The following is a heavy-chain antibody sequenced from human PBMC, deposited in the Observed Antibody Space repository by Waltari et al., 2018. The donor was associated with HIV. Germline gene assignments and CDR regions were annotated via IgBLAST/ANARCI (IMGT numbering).Heavy chain of an antibody. V-gene: IGHV4-39*01. Sequence: QLQLQESGPGLVKPSETLSLTGTVSGGSISSSSYYWGWLRQPPGKGLEWIGSIYYSGSTYYNPSLKSRVTISVDTSKNQFSLKLSSVTAADTAVYYCALYCSGGSCYSSAHNWFDPWGQGTLVTVSS. CDR1: GGSISSSSYY. CDR2: IYYSGST. D-gene: IGHD2-15*01. J-gene: IGHJ5*02. CDR3: ALYCSGGSCYSSAHNWFDP.